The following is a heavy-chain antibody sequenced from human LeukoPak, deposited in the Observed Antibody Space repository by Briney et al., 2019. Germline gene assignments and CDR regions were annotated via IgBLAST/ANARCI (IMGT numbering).Heavy chain of an antibody. CDR1: GFTFDDYA. J-gene: IGHJ4*02. D-gene: IGHD5-18*01. Sequence: GRSLRLSCAASGFTFDDYAMHWVRQAPAKGLEWVSGIRSNSGSIVYGDSVKDRFTISRDNAKNSLYLKMNSLRAEDTPLYYCAKDISKIEHFKHGYSYGYFDYWGQGTLVTVSS. CDR3: AKDISKIEHFKHGYSYGYFDY. CDR2: IRSNSGSI. V-gene: IGHV3-9*01.